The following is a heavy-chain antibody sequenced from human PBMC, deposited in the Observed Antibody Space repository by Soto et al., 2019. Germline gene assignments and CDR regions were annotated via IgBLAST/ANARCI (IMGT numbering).Heavy chain of an antibody. D-gene: IGHD3-10*01. CDR3: ARTLSGFTYGSRQFYFDY. J-gene: IGHJ4*02. V-gene: IGHV4-61*09. CDR1: GGSISSGVYF. CDR2: VFPGGPT. Sequence: LSLTCTVSGGSISSGVYFWTWLRQPAGKGLEWIGHVFPGGPTSHNSSLKSRVSMSVDTSKNQFSLTLTSVTAADTAVYYCARTLSGFTYGSRQFYFDYWGQGTLVTVSS.